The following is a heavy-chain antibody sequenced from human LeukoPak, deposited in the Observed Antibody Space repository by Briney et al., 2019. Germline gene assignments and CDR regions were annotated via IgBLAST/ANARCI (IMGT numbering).Heavy chain of an antibody. CDR1: GFTYSNAW. J-gene: IGHJ4*02. CDR3: TRDLAF. CDR2: IKSNTDGGTT. V-gene: IGHV3-15*01. Sequence: GGSLRLSCAASGFTYSNAWMAWVRQAPGKGLEWVDRIKSNTDGGTTDHAAPVKGRFTISRDDSKNTLYLHMNSLKIEDTAVHYCTRDLAFWGQGTLVIVSS.